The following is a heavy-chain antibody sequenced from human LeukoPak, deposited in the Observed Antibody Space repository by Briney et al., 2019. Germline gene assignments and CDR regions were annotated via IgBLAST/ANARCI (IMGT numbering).Heavy chain of an antibody. Sequence: GGSLRLSCAASGFTFSSYSMNWVRQAPGKGLEWVSYISSSSSTIYYADSVKGRFTISRDNAKNSLYLQMNSLGAEDTAVYYCARDPGIAIYWGQGTLVTVSS. D-gene: IGHD6-13*01. CDR2: ISSSSSTI. J-gene: IGHJ4*02. CDR1: GFTFSSYS. CDR3: ARDPGIAIY. V-gene: IGHV3-48*04.